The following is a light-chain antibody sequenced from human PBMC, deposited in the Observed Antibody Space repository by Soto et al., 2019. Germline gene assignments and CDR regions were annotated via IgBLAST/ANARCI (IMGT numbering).Light chain of an antibody. Sequence: IVVTQSPATLSLSPGGGATRSCRASQSIGTYLAWYQQKPGQAPRLVIFDASNRATGVPARFSGSGSGPDFPLAISSLEPEDFALYYCQHRSNRPVPFAGGTKLDIK. V-gene: IGKV3-11*01. J-gene: IGKJ4*01. CDR3: QHRSNRPVP. CDR2: DAS. CDR1: QSIGTY.